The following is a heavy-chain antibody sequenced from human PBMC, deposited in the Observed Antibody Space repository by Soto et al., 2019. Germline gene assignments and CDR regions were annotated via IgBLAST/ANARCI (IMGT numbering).Heavy chain of an antibody. D-gene: IGHD3-10*01. CDR2: INHSGST. V-gene: IGHV4-34*01. CDR1: GGSFSGYS. Sequence: TSETLSLTCAVYGGSFSGYSWSWIRQPPGKGLEWIGEINHSGSTNYDPSLKSRVTISEDTSKNQFSLNLSSVTAADTAVYYCARGDYYGWGYGMDVWGQGTTVTVSS. CDR3: ARGDYYGWGYGMDV. J-gene: IGHJ6*02.